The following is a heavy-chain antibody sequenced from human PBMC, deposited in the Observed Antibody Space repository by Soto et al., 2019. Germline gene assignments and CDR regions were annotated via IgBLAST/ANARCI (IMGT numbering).Heavy chain of an antibody. J-gene: IGHJ4*02. CDR1: GFTFSNAW. Sequence: EVQLVESGGGLVKPGGSLRLSCAASGFTFSNAWMSWVRQAPGKGLEWVGRIKSKTDGGTTDYAAPVKGRFTISRNDSKNTLYLQMNSLKTEDTAVYYCTTVGLDFWSGYLDYWGQGTLVTVSS. V-gene: IGHV3-15*01. D-gene: IGHD3-3*01. CDR3: TTVGLDFWSGYLDY. CDR2: IKSKTDGGTT.